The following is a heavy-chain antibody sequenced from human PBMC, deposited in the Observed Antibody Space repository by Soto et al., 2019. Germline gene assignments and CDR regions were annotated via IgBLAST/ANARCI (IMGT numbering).Heavy chain of an antibody. V-gene: IGHV3-11*06. CDR2: ISASGDYT. J-gene: IGHJ6*02. Sequence: QVQLVGSGGGWVKPGESLRISCIGSGFFLSNNWMTWIRQAPGKGLEWVSYISASGDYTIYADSLKGRFSISRDNARNSLWLQINSLTAEDTAVYYCARSSGWRQVGVYNYGLDVWGQGTTVIVSS. D-gene: IGHD2-8*01. CDR1: GFFLSNNW. CDR3: ARSSGWRQVGVYNYGLDV.